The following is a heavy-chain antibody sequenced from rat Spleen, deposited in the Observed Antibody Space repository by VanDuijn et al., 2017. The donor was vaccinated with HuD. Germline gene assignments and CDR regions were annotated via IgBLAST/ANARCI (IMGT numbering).Heavy chain of an antibody. CDR3: ARHGGVVLTGYGYVMDA. J-gene: IGHJ4*01. CDR1: GFNFNDYW. Sequence: EVKLVGSGGGLVQPGRSLKLSCASSGFNFNDYWMGWVRQAPGKGLEWVASITNTGGSTYYPASVKGRFTIFRDSAKSTLFLQMNSLRSEDTATYYCARHGGVVLTGYGYVMDAWGQGASVTVSS. CDR2: ITNTGGST. D-gene: IGHD1-4*01. V-gene: IGHV5-31*01.